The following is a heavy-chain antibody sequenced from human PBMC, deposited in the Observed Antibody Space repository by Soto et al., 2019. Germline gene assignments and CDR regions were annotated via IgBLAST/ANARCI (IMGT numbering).Heavy chain of an antibody. CDR3: ARQPGISGLRGWAFDY. Sequence: SETLSLTCTVSVGSISSGGYSWSWVRQSPGKGLEWIGHIYNSGITYYNPSLKSRVTISMDTSENQLSLRLSSVTAADTAVYYCARQPGISGLRGWAFDYWGQGTVVTVSS. D-gene: IGHD4-17*01. J-gene: IGHJ4*02. CDR1: VGSISSGGYS. V-gene: IGHV4-30-4*01. CDR2: IYNSGIT.